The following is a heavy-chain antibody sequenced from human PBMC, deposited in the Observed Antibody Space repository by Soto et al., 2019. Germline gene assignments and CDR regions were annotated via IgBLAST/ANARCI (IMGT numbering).Heavy chain of an antibody. CDR3: AKRSGLSSSWYAFDY. Sequence: GGSLRLSCATSGFTFSTYAMSWVRQAPGKGLDWVAAIGGGVSDTYYAESVKGRFTISRDNSKNTLYLQLNSLRAEDTAVYYCAKRSGLSSSWYAFDYWGPGTLVTVSS. D-gene: IGHD6-13*01. J-gene: IGHJ4*02. V-gene: IGHV3-23*01. CDR2: IGGGVSDT. CDR1: GFTFSTYA.